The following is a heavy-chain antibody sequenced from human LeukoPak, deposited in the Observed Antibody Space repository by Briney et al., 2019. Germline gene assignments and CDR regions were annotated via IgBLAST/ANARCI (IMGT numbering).Heavy chain of an antibody. J-gene: IGHJ6*02. D-gene: IGHD5-18*01. CDR1: GFIFSNAW. CDR3: ITDQGRSVDTAMTYYYGLDV. V-gene: IGHV3-15*01. CDR2: IKSRTDGGTK. Sequence: GGSLRLSCAASGFIFSNAWMSWVRQAPGKGLEWVGRIKSRTDGGTKDYAAPVKGRFIISREDSRNTLYLQMNGLKTADTAVYYCITDQGRSVDTAMTYYYGLDVWGQGTTVSVSS.